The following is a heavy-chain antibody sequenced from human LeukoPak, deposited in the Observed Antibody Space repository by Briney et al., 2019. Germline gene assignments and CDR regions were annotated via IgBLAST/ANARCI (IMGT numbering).Heavy chain of an antibody. CDR1: GYSFNTYW. V-gene: IGHV5-51*01. CDR2: IYPGDSYT. Sequence: GESLKISCKGSGYSFNTYWIGWGRQMPGKGLEGMRIIYPGDSYTKYSPSCQCQVTISAYKSLITSYLKWSSLKASDTGMYSCARRAGAYSHPYDYWGQGTLVTVYS. J-gene: IGHJ4*02. CDR3: ARRAGAYSHPYDY. D-gene: IGHD4/OR15-4a*01.